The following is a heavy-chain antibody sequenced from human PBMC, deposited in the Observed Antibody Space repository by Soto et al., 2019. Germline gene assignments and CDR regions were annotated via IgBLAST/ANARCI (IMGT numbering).Heavy chain of an antibody. Sequence: EVQLVESGGGLVQPGGSLRLSCAASGFTFTGYWMSWVRQAPGKGLEWVASIKEDGSEKYYVDSVKGRFTISRDNAKNSVYLQMKSLRAEATAVYHCASDHWGAAARNRFDPWGQGTLVTVSS. CDR2: IKEDGSEK. D-gene: IGHD6-13*01. CDR1: GFTFTGYW. CDR3: ASDHWGAAARNRFDP. V-gene: IGHV3-7*01. J-gene: IGHJ5*02.